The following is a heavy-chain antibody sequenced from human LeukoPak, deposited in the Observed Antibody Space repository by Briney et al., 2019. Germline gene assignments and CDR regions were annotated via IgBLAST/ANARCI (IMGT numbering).Heavy chain of an antibody. Sequence: SETLSLTCTVSGGSISSYYWSWIRQPAGKGLGWIGRIYTSGSTNYNPSLKSRVTMSVDTSKNQFSLKLSSVTAADTAVYYCARGDSSGHDYWGQGTLVTVSS. J-gene: IGHJ4*02. D-gene: IGHD3-22*01. CDR1: GGSISSYY. V-gene: IGHV4-4*07. CDR3: ARGDSSGHDY. CDR2: IYTSGST.